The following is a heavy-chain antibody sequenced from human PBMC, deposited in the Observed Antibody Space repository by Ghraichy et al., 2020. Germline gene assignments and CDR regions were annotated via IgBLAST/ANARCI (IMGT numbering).Heavy chain of an antibody. D-gene: IGHD5-12*01. J-gene: IGHJ4*02. Sequence: SETLSFTCTVSGGSISTYYWNWVRQPAGKRLEYIGRVYMSGNTHYNPSLKGRVTMSVDTSKNQFSLRLTSVTAADTAVYYCTRAPAIIVAFDFWGQGVPVTVSS. CDR2: VYMSGNT. CDR3: TRAPAIIVAFDF. V-gene: IGHV4-4*07. CDR1: GGSISTYY.